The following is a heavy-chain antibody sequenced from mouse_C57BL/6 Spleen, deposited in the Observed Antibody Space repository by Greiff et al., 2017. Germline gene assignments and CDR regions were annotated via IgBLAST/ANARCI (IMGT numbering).Heavy chain of an antibody. D-gene: IGHD2-14*01. Sequence: QVQLQQPGAELVRPGSSVKLSCKASGYTFTSYWMDWVKQRPGQGLEWIGNIYPSDSETHYNQKFKDKATLTVDKSSSTAYMQLSSLTSEDSAVYYGARGVPAWFAYWGQGTLVTVSA. J-gene: IGHJ3*01. CDR3: ARGVPAWFAY. CDR1: GYTFTSYW. V-gene: IGHV1-61*01. CDR2: IYPSDSET.